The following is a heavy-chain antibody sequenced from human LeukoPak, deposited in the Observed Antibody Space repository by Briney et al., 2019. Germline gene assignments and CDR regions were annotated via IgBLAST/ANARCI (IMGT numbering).Heavy chain of an antibody. D-gene: IGHD6-19*01. CDR3: ARAQLDTIAVAAIDY. J-gene: IGHJ4*02. V-gene: IGHV4-34*01. CDR1: GGSFSGYY. CDR2: INHSGST. Sequence: SETLSLTCAVYGGSFSGYYWSWIRQPPGKGLEWIGEINHSGSTNYNPSLKSRVTISVDTSKNQFSLKLSSVTAADTAVYYCARAQLDTIAVAAIDYWGQGTLVTVSS.